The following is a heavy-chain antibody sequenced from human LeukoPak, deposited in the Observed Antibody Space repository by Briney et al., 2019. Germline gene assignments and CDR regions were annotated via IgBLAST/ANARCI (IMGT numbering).Heavy chain of an antibody. CDR2: IYYSGST. D-gene: IGHD6-19*01. Sequence: SETLSLTCTVSGGSISSYYWSWIRQPPGKGLEWIGYIYYSGSTYYNPSLKSRVTISVDTSKNQFSLKLSSVTAADTAVYYCARDHRYSSGWINWFDPWGQGTLVTVSS. V-gene: IGHV4-59*12. J-gene: IGHJ5*02. CDR1: GGSISSYY. CDR3: ARDHRYSSGWINWFDP.